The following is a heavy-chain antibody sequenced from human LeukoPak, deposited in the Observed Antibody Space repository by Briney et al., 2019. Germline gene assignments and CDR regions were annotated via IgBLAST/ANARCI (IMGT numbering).Heavy chain of an antibody. CDR1: GGSISSSSYY. Sequence: SETLSLTCTVSGGSISSSSYYWSWIRQPPGKGLEWIGEINHSGSTNYNPSLKSRVTISVDTSKNQFSLKVTSVTAADTAVYYCARHPYGGPDYWGHGTLVTVSS. CDR3: ARHPYGGPDY. CDR2: INHSGST. D-gene: IGHD2-21*01. J-gene: IGHJ4*01. V-gene: IGHV4-39*01.